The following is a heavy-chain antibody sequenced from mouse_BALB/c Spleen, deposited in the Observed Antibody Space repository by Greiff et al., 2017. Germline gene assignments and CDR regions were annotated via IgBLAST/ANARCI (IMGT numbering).Heavy chain of an antibody. CDR1: GFSLTSYD. CDR3: VRKTTVAPYAMDY. J-gene: IGHJ4*01. Sequence: VHLVESGPGLVAPSQSLSITCTVSGFSLTSYDISWIRQPPGKGLEWLGVIWTGGGTNYNSAFMSRLSISKDNSKSQVFLKMNSLQTDDTAIYYCVRKTTVAPYAMDYWGQGTSVTVSS. D-gene: IGHD1-1*01. CDR2: IWTGGGT. V-gene: IGHV2-9-2*01.